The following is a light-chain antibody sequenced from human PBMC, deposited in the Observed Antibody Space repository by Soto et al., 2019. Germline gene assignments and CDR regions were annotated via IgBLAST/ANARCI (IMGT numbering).Light chain of an antibody. CDR3: CSYASGSIYV. CDR1: SSDVGAFNY. V-gene: IGLV2-14*01. J-gene: IGLJ1*01. Sequence: QSALTQPASVSGSPGQSITISCTGTSSDVGAFNYVSWYLQYPGKAPKLMIYEVGNRPSGVSNRFSGSKSGNTASLTISGLQAEDEADYYCCSYASGSIYVFGTGTMLTVL. CDR2: EVG.